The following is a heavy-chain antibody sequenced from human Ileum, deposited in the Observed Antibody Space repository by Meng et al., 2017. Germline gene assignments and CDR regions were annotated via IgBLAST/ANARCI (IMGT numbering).Heavy chain of an antibody. Sequence: QGRLKESGPGLLKPSGTLSLTCAVSGGSISTSDWWSWVRQPPGKGLEWIGEIHHSGSTNYNPSLKSRVTISVDKSKNQFSLKLNSVTAADTAVYYCAREWSGSYRHFDYWGQGTLVTVSS. D-gene: IGHD1-26*01. J-gene: IGHJ4*02. V-gene: IGHV4-4*02. CDR1: GGSISTSDW. CDR3: AREWSGSYRHFDY. CDR2: IHHSGST.